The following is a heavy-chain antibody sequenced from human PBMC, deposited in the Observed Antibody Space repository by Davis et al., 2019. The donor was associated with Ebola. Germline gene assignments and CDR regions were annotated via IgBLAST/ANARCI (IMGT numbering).Heavy chain of an antibody. CDR3: ARFDRSDV. V-gene: IGHV4-59*05. CDR2: IYYSGST. Sequence: PSETLSLTCTVSGGSISSYYWSWIRQPPGKGLEWIGSIYYSGSTYYNPSLKSRVTISVDTSKNQFSLKLSSVTAADTAVYYCARFDRSDVWGQGTTVTVSS. D-gene: IGHD3-22*01. J-gene: IGHJ6*02. CDR1: GGSISSYY.